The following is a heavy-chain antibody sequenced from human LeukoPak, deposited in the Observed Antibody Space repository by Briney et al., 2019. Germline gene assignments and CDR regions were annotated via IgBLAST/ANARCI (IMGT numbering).Heavy chain of an antibody. J-gene: IGHJ4*02. CDR3: ARVRDGSNSCLDY. CDR1: GFTVSNYW. V-gene: IGHV3-7*04. Sequence: PGGSPRLSCASSGFTVSNYWMTWVRQAPGNGLEWVANMRQDGSEKYYVDSVKGRFAISRDNAKNSLYLQMNSLRAEDTAVYYCARVRDGSNSCLDYWGQGTLVTVSS. CDR2: MRQDGSEK. D-gene: IGHD6-13*01.